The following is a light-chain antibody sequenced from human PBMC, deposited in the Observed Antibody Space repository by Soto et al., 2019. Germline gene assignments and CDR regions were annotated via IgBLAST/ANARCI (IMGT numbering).Light chain of an antibody. CDR1: QSVRSNF. V-gene: IGKV3-20*01. CDR3: QQYGSSGT. CDR2: GAS. J-gene: IGKJ1*01. Sequence: EIGMTQSPSTVSVSPGERATLSCRASQSVRSNFLAWYQQKPGQAPRLLIYGASNRATGIPDRFSGSGSGTDFTLTITRLEAEDFAMYYCQQYGSSGTFGQGTKVDIK.